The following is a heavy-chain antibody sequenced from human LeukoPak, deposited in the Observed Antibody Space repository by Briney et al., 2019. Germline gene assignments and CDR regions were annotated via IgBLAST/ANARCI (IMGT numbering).Heavy chain of an antibody. Sequence: SETLSLTCAVYGESLSSYYWSWVRQPPGAGLEWIGEIYESGTTKYNPSLKSRVTISMVPSKQQFSLSLNSVTAADTAVYYCARGAWATRLGSWGLGTPVIVSS. J-gene: IGHJ4*02. D-gene: IGHD2-15*01. CDR3: ARGAWATRLGS. CDR1: GESLSSYY. V-gene: IGHV4-34*01. CDR2: IYESGTT.